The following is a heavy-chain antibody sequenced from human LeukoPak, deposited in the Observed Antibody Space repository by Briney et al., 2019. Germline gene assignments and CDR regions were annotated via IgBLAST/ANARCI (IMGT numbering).Heavy chain of an antibody. Sequence: GRSLGLSCAASGFTFSSYAMHWVRQAPGKGLEWVAVISYDGSNKYYADSVKGRFTISRDNSKNTLYLQMNSLRAEDTAVYYCARNQRSNYYGSGIDYWGQGTLVTVSS. V-gene: IGHV3-30-3*01. J-gene: IGHJ4*02. CDR2: ISYDGSNK. D-gene: IGHD3-10*01. CDR3: ARNQRSNYYGSGIDY. CDR1: GFTFSSYA.